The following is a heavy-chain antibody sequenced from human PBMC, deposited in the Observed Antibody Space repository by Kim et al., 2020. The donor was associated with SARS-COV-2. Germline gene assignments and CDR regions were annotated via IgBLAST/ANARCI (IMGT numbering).Heavy chain of an antibody. J-gene: IGHJ6*02. CDR1: GFTFSSYA. CDR2: ISYDGSNK. CDR3: ASQRVTMVQGVTPPKYYYYGMDV. D-gene: IGHD3-10*01. V-gene: IGHV3-30*04. Sequence: GGSLRLSCAASGFTFSSYAMHWVRQAPGKGLEWVAVISYDGSNKYYVDSVKGRFTISRDNSKNTLYLQMNSLRAADTAVYYCASQRVTMVQGVTPPKYYYYGMDVWGQGTTVTVSS.